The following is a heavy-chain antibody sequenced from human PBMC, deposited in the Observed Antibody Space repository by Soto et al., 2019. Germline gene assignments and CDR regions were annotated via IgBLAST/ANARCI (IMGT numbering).Heavy chain of an antibody. CDR3: ASGVVSQTNY. V-gene: IGHV3-21*01. CDR1: GFTFSSYS. Sequence: EVQLVESGGGLVKPGGSLRLSCAASGFTFSSYSMNWVRQAPGKGLEWVSSISSSSSYIYYADSVKGRFTISRDNAKNSLYLQMNRLRAEDTAVYYCASGVVSQTNYWGQGTLVTVSS. CDR2: ISSSSSYI. J-gene: IGHJ4*02. D-gene: IGHD3-3*01.